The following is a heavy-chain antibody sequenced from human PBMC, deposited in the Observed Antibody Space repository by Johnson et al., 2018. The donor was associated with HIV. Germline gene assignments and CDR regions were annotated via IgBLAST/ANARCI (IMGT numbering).Heavy chain of an antibody. CDR3: TKDRDGYTLGAFDI. V-gene: IGHV3-30-3*01. J-gene: IGHJ3*02. CDR1: QFTFSSYA. Sequence: QVQLVESGGGLAKPAWSPRLSCAASQFTFSSYAMHWVRQAPGKGLEWVAVISYDGSNKYYADSVKGRFTISRDNSKNTLYLQMNSLRAEDTAVYYCTKDRDGYTLGAFDIGGQGTMVTVSS. CDR2: ISYDGSNK. D-gene: IGHD5-24*01.